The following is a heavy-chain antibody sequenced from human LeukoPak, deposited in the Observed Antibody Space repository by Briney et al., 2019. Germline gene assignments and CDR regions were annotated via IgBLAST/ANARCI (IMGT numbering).Heavy chain of an antibody. D-gene: IGHD3-9*01. V-gene: IGHV3-21*01. CDR3: ARDEVRLVTSSEYFQH. CDR2: ISSSSSYI. Sequence: GGSLRLSCAASGLTFSSYSMNWVRQAPGKGLEWVSSISSSSSYIYYADSVKGRFTISRDNAKNSLYLQMNSLRAEDTAVYYCARDEVRLVTSSEYFQHWGQGTLVTVSS. J-gene: IGHJ1*01. CDR1: GLTFSSYS.